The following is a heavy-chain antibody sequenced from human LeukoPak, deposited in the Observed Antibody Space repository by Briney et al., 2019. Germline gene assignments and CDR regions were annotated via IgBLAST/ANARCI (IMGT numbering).Heavy chain of an antibody. J-gene: IGHJ4*02. Sequence: SETLSLTCAVYGGFFSGYYWSWIRQPPGKGLEWIGEINHSGSTSYNPSLKSRVTISVDTSKNQFSLKLSSVTAADTAVYYCARLIGGATDFDYWGQGTLVTVSS. D-gene: IGHD1-26*01. V-gene: IGHV4-34*01. CDR2: INHSGST. CDR1: GGFFSGYY. CDR3: ARLIGGATDFDY.